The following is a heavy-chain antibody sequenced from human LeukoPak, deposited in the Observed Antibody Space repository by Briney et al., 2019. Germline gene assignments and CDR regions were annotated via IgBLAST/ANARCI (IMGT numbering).Heavy chain of an antibody. CDR2: IYPGDPDT. J-gene: IGHJ3*01. CDR3: ARPPRDDSSAYYSAFDL. Sequence: GESLKISCKGSGYRFTNYWIGWVRQLPGKGLEWLGIIYPGDPDTRYSPSFQGQVTISADKSISTAYLQWSSLKASDTAMYYCARPPRDDSSAYYSAFDLWGQGTMVTVSS. CDR1: GYRFTNYW. V-gene: IGHV5-51*01. D-gene: IGHD3-22*01.